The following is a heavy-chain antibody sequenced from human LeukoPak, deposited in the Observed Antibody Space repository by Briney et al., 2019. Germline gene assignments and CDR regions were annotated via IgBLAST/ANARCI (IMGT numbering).Heavy chain of an antibody. CDR3: ERQGGGGRAFDI. D-gene: IGHD1-26*01. CDR1: GGSFSGFH. CDR2: VYFNGNT. Sequence: SETLSLTCAVYGGSFSGFHWTWIRQLPGKGLEWVGNVYFNGNTYYNPSLKSRVAISVDTSKNQFSLNLRSVTAADTAVYYCERQGGGGRAFDIWGQGTMVTVSS. J-gene: IGHJ3*02. V-gene: IGHV4-34*01.